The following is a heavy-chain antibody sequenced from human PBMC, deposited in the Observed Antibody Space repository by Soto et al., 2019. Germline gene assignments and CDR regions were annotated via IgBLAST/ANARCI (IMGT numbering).Heavy chain of an antibody. Sequence: QVTLKESGPVLVKPTETLTLTCTVSGFSLSNARMGVSWIRQPPGKALEWLAHIFSNDEKSYSTSLKSRLTISKDTSKSQVVLTMTNMDPVDTATYYCARINRGGEHIVVVTAISGVGSHYYYYYGMDVWGQGTTVTVSS. V-gene: IGHV2-26*01. CDR1: GFSLSNARMG. J-gene: IGHJ6*02. D-gene: IGHD2-21*02. CDR2: IFSNDEK. CDR3: ARINRGGEHIVVVTAISGVGSHYYYYYGMDV.